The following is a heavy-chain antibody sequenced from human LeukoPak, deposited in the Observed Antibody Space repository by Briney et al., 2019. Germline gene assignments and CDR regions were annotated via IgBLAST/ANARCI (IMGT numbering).Heavy chain of an antibody. CDR3: ARHIGGGIEDMDV. D-gene: IGHD3-16*02. Sequence: SETLSLTCAVSGGPIGTYYWSWIRQSPGKGLEWIGYIYVTGTRYNPYLQSRVTISVDRSRNQFFLKMSSVTAADTAVYYCARHIGGGIEDMDVWGKGTKVIVSS. CDR1: GGPIGTYY. J-gene: IGHJ6*03. V-gene: IGHV4-59*08. CDR2: IYVTGT.